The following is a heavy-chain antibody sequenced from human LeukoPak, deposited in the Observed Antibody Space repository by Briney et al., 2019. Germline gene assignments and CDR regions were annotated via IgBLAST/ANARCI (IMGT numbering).Heavy chain of an antibody. Sequence: PGGSLRLSCTGFGFTFSNYAMHWVRQAPGKGLEWVSYISSSGSTIYYADSVKGRFTISRDNAKNSPYLQMNSLRAEDTAVYYCAELGITMIGGVWGKGTTVTISS. CDR1: GFTFSNYA. CDR3: AELGITMIGGV. D-gene: IGHD3-10*02. V-gene: IGHV3-48*03. J-gene: IGHJ6*04. CDR2: ISSSGSTI.